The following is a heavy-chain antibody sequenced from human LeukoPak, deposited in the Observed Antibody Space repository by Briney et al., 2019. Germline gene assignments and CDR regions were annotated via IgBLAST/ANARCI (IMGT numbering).Heavy chain of an antibody. CDR1: GGSFSGYY. V-gene: IGHV4-34*01. CDR2: INHSGGT. D-gene: IGHD6-19*01. Sequence: SQTLCLTCAVYGGSFSGYYWSWIRQPPGKGLEWIGEINHSGGTTSNPSLTSRVTLSVDTSKNHFSLKLSSVTAADTAVYYCAAWIAVAGSDAFDIWGQGTMVTVSS. J-gene: IGHJ3*02. CDR3: AAWIAVAGSDAFDI.